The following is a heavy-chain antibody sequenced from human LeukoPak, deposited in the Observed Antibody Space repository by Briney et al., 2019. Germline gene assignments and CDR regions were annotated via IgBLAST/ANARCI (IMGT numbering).Heavy chain of an antibody. D-gene: IGHD2-2*01. CDR3: ARGDCSSTICYSPMDV. Sequence: SETLSLTCTVSGYSIRSDYYWGWIRQPPGKGLEWIGSIYRSGSTNYNPSLKSRVTISVDTSQNQFSLKVNSVTAADTAVYYCARGDCSSTICYSPMDVWGKGTTVTVSS. CDR1: GYSIRSDYY. V-gene: IGHV4-38-2*02. CDR2: IYRSGST. J-gene: IGHJ6*03.